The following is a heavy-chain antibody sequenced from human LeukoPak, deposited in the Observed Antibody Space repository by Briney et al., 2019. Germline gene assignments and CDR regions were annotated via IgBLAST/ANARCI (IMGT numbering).Heavy chain of an antibody. CDR2: VYYSGST. CDR1: GGSISSYY. CDR3: ARADYYYGTSGYYWFDP. D-gene: IGHD3-22*01. V-gene: IGHV4-59*01. J-gene: IGHJ5*02. Sequence: SETLSLTCTVSGGSISSYYWGWIRQPPGKGLEWIGYVYYSGSTNYNPSLKSRVTISVDTSKNQFSLKLSSVTAADTAVYYCARADYYYGTSGYYWFDPWGQGTLVTVSS.